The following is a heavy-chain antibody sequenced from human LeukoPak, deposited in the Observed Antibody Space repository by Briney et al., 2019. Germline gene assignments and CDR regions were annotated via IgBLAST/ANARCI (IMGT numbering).Heavy chain of an antibody. D-gene: IGHD3-3*01. CDR1: GYTLTELS. J-gene: IGHJ4*02. CDR3: ATDFWSGPYFDY. Sequence: ASVKVSCKVSGYTLTELSMHWVRQAPGKGLEWMGGFDPGDGETIYAQKFQGRVTMTEDTSTDTAYMELSSLRSEDTAVYYCATDFWSGPYFDYWGQGTLVTVSS. V-gene: IGHV1-24*01. CDR2: FDPGDGET.